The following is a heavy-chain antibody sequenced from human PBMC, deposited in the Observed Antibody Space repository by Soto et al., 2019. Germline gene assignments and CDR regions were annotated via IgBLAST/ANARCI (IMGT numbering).Heavy chain of an antibody. J-gene: IGHJ4*02. D-gene: IGHD2-2*01. CDR2: IYYSGST. V-gene: IGHV4-31*03. Sequence: SETLSLTCTVSGGSISSGGYYWSWIRQHPGKGLEWIGYIYYSGSTYYNPSLKSRVTISVDTSKNQFSLKLSSVTAADTAVYYCARVVPAAMQEFGYYFDYWGQGTLVTVSS. CDR3: ARVVPAAMQEFGYYFDY. CDR1: GGSISSGGYY.